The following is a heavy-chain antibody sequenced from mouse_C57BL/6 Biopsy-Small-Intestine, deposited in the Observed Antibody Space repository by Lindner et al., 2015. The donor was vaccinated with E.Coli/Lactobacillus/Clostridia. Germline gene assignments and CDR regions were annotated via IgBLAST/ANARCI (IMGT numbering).Heavy chain of an antibody. D-gene: IGHD2-13*01. V-gene: IGHV1-66*01. Sequence: SVKVSCKASGYSFTSYDINWLRQATGQGPEWMGWMSPNNDNAGYAQKFQDRVTMTTDTSTSTAYMELRSLRSDDTAVYYCAGWCSGDSCYGDGAFNIWGQGTMVTVSS. CDR1: GYSFTSYD. CDR2: MSPNNDNA. J-gene: IGHJ3*01. CDR3: AGWCSGDSCYGDGAFNI.